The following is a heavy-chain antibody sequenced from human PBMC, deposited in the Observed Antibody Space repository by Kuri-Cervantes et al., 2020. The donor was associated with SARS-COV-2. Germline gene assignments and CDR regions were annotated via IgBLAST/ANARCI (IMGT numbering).Heavy chain of an antibody. CDR3: TRTDVNVVAEMEKDAYYYYGMDT. Sequence: ASVKVFCKASGDMITMYHMHWVRLAPGHGLEWMAIINPSTGSTIYAQKFQGRVIVTRDTSTTTLFLVLSRLRPEDTALYYCTRTDVNVVAEMEKDAYYYYGMDTWGQGTLVTVSS. J-gene: IGHJ5*02. CDR1: GDMITMYH. D-gene: IGHD5-12*01. CDR2: INPSTGST. V-gene: IGHV1-46*01.